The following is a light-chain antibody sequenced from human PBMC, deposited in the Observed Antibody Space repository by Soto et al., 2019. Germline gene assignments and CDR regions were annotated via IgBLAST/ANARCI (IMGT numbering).Light chain of an antibody. Sequence: EIVLMQSPGTLSLSPGARSTLSCRASQSVNSRLAWYQHKPGQAPRLLISGASSRATGIPDRFSGSGSATDFTLTISRLEPEDFALYYCQHYGRSPITVGQGKRLAIK. CDR2: GAS. CDR3: QHYGRSPIT. CDR1: QSVNSR. V-gene: IGKV3-20*01. J-gene: IGKJ5*01.